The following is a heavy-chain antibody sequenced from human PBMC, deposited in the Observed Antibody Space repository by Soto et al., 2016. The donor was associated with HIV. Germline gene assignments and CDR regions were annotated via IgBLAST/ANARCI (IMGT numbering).Heavy chain of an antibody. Sequence: EVQLVESGGGLVQPGGSLRLSCTASGFTFSNYAMYWVRQAPGKGLEYVSGITSKGSSTYYADSVKGRFTISRDNSKNTLYFQMSSLRSEDTAIYYCVKETYGGPPHTWGQGTLVTVSS. CDR3: VKETYGGPPHT. CDR2: ITSKGSST. J-gene: IGHJ4*02. V-gene: IGHV3-64D*06. CDR1: GFTFSNYA. D-gene: IGHD4-17*01.